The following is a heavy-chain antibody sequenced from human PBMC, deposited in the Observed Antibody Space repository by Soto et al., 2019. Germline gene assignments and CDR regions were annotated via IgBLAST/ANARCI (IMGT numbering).Heavy chain of an antibody. CDR1: GFTFNNYG. V-gene: IGHV3-23*01. CDR3: AKRHTVTSYYYYGMDF. Sequence: GGSLRLSCAASGFTFNNYGMHWVRQAPGKGLEWVSAISGSGGSTYYADSVKGRFTISRDNSKNTLYLQMNSLRAEDTAVYYCAKRHTVTSYYYYGMDFWGQGTTVTVSS. D-gene: IGHD4-17*01. CDR2: ISGSGGST. J-gene: IGHJ6*02.